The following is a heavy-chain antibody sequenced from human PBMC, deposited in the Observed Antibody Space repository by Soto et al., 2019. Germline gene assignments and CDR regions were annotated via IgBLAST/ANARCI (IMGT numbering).Heavy chain of an antibody. D-gene: IGHD3-22*01. Sequence: GGSLRLSCAASGFTFSSYAMSWVRQAPGKGLEWVSAISGSGGSTYYADSVKGRFTISRDNSKNTLYLQMNSLRAEDTAVYYCARSLSPLYYYDSSGYPREYYFDYWGQGTLVTVSS. CDR1: GFTFSSYA. V-gene: IGHV3-23*01. CDR2: ISGSGGST. CDR3: ARSLSPLYYYDSSGYPREYYFDY. J-gene: IGHJ4*02.